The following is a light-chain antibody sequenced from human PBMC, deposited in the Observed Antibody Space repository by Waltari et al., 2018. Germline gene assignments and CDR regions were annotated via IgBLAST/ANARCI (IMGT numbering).Light chain of an antibody. CDR3: SSYGGSSTLV. J-gene: IGLJ2*01. Sequence: QSALTQPPSASGSPGQSVTIPCTGTSTDPAYFNFFAWYQQQPGKAPQLIIHEVTKRATGVPDRFSGSRSATTASLTVSGLQYEDEGDYYCSSYGGSSTLVFGGGTKLTVL. CDR2: EVT. V-gene: IGLV2-8*01. CDR1: STDPAYFNF.